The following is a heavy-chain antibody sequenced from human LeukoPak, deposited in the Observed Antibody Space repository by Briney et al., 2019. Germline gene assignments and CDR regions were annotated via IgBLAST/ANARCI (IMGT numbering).Heavy chain of an antibody. V-gene: IGHV3-33*01. CDR2: IWYDGSNK. CDR1: GFTFSSYG. D-gene: IGHD4-23*01. CDR3: ARDPDDYGGAFDI. Sequence: GRSLRLSCAASGFTFSSYGMHWVRQAPGKGLEWVAVIWYDGSNKYYADSVKGRFTISRDNSKNTLYLQMNSLRAEDTAVYYCARDPDDYGGAFDIWGQGTMVTVSS. J-gene: IGHJ3*02.